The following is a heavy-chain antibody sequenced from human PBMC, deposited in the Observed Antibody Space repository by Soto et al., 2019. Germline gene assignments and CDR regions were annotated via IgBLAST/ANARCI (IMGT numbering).Heavy chain of an antibody. D-gene: IGHD6-19*01. J-gene: IGHJ4*02. CDR3: ARDAQPKGVAADGASDL. CDR2: ITTYNGNR. V-gene: IGHV1-18*01. Sequence: QVQLVQSGPEVRTPGASVKISCKASCYTFKNYGIKWVRQAPGQGLEWVGWITTYNGNRYSAEKFQGRVTMTTDTSTSTTYMELRSLTSDDTGVYYCARDAQPKGVAADGASDLWGQGTLVTVSP. CDR1: CYTFKNYG.